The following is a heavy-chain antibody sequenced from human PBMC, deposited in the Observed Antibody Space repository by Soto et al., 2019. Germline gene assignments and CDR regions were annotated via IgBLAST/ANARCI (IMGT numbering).Heavy chain of an antibody. V-gene: IGHV4-59*08. Sequence: SETLSLTCTVSGGSISSYYWSWIRQPPGKGLEWIGYIYYSGSTNYNPSLKSRVTISVDTSKNQFSLKLSSVTAADTAVYYCARHPPYQLPNRFFDYWGQGTLVTVSS. J-gene: IGHJ4*02. CDR2: IYYSGST. CDR3: ARHPPYQLPNRFFDY. CDR1: GGSISSYY. D-gene: IGHD2-2*01.